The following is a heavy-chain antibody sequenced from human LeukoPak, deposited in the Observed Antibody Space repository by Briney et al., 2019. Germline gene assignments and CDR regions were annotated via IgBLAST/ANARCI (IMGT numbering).Heavy chain of an antibody. V-gene: IGHV4-34*01. CDR2: INHSGST. Sequence: PSETLSLTCAVYGGSFSGYYWSWIRQPPGKGLEWIGEINHSGSTNYNPSLKSRVTISVDTSKNQFSLKLSSVTAADTAVYYCARQRSGYYNYYYYYYMDVWGKGTTVTISS. CDR1: GGSFSGYY. D-gene: IGHD3-3*01. CDR3: ARQRSGYYNYYYYYYMDV. J-gene: IGHJ6*03.